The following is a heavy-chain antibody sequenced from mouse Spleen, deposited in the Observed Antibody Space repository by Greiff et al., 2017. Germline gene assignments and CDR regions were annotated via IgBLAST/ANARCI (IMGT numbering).Heavy chain of an antibody. D-gene: IGHD1-1*01. J-gene: IGHJ4*01. CDR2: ISSGSSTI. Sequence: EVKLVESGGGLVKPGGSLKLSCAASGFTFSDYGMHWVRQAPEKGLEWVAYISSGSSTIYYADTVKGRFTISRDNAKNTLFLQMTSLRSEDTAMYYCARSLRGLYYAMDYWGQGTSVTVSS. V-gene: IGHV5-17*01. CDR1: GFTFSDYG. CDR3: ARSLRGLYYAMDY.